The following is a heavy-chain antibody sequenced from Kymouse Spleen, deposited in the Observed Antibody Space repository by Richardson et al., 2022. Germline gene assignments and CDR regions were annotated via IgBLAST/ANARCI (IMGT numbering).Heavy chain of an antibody. V-gene: IGHV4-61*01. J-gene: IGHJ6*02. CDR3: ARDSGYYYGSGSYYRGYYYYGMDV. CDR1: GGSVSSGSYY. D-gene: IGHD3-10*01. Sequence: QVQLQESGPGLVKPSETLSLTCTVSGGSVSSGSYYWSWIRQPPGKGLEWIGYIYYSGSTNYNPSLKSRVTISVDTSKNQFSLKLSSVTAADTAVYYCARDSGYYYGSGSYYRGYYYYGMDVWGQGTTVTVSS. CDR2: IYYSGST.